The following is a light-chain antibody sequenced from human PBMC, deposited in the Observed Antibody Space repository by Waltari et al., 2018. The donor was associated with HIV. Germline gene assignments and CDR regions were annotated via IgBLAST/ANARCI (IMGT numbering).Light chain of an antibody. V-gene: IGKV3-15*01. CDR3: QQYSNWRLT. J-gene: IGKJ3*01. CDR1: QSVSSN. CDR2: GAS. Sequence: EIVMTQSPATLSVSPGERATLSCRASQSVSSNLAWYQRKSGQAPRLLLYGASTRATGIPARFSGSGSGTEFTLTISSLQSEDFAVYYCQQYSNWRLTFGPGTKVDI.